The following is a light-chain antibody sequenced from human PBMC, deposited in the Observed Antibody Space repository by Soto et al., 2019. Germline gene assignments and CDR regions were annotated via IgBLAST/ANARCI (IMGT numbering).Light chain of an antibody. CDR2: GAS. V-gene: IGKV3-15*01. CDR1: QSVSSN. J-gene: IGKJ5*01. Sequence: EKVMTQSPSTLSGSPVERSTLSFSASQSVSSNLAWYQQKPGQAPRLLIYGASNRATDIPGRFSGSGSGTEFTLTISSLQSEDFAVYYCQQYDNWPITFGQGTRLEIK. CDR3: QQYDNWPIT.